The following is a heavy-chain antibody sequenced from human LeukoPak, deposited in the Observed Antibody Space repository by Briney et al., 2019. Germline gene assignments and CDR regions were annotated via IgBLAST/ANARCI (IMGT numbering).Heavy chain of an antibody. Sequence: GASVKVSCKASGYTFTSYGISWVRQAPGQGPEWMGWISAYNGNTNYAQKLQGRVTMTTDTSTSTAYMELRSLRSDDTAVYYCARVRIDCSSTSCYTVHWDYWGQGTLVTVSS. CDR1: GYTFTSYG. CDR2: ISAYNGNT. V-gene: IGHV1-18*01. CDR3: ARVRIDCSSTSCYTVHWDY. D-gene: IGHD2-2*02. J-gene: IGHJ4*02.